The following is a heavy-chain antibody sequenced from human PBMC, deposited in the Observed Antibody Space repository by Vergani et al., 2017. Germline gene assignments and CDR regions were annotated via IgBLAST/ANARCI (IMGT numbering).Heavy chain of an antibody. D-gene: IGHD6-6*01. CDR1: GYTFTSYG. V-gene: IGHV1-18*04. CDR2: ISAYNGNT. CDR3: AGDSYSSSSSYYYGMDV. J-gene: IGHJ6*02. Sequence: QVQLVQSGAEVKKPGASVKVSCKASGYTFTSYGISWVRQAPGQGLEWMGWISAYNGNTNYAQKLQGRVTMTTDPSTSTAYMELRSLRSDDTAVYYCAGDSYSSSSSYYYGMDVWGQGTTVTVSS.